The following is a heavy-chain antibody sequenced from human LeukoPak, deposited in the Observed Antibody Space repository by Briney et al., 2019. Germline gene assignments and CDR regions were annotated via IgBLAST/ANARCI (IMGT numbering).Heavy chain of an antibody. D-gene: IGHD2-2*01. V-gene: IGHV4-4*07. CDR1: GGSINNYH. CDR2: IYSSGRT. J-gene: IGHJ4*02. Sequence: SETLSLTCTVSGGSINNYHWTWVRQPAGKGLEWIGRIYSSGRTNYNPSLNSRVTMSVDTSKNQFSLKLTSVTAADTALYYCARFLVVPAAVGFFDYWGQGTLVTVSS. CDR3: ARFLVVPAAVGFFDY.